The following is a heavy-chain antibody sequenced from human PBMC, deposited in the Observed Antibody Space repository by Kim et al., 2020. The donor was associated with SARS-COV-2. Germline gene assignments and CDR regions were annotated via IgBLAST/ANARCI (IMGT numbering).Heavy chain of an antibody. V-gene: IGHV4-61*02. Sequence: SETLSLTCTVSGGSISSGSYYWSWIRQPAGKGLEWIGRIYTSGSTNYNPSLKSRVTISVDTSKNQFSLKLSSVTAADTAVYYCARGGPVIAAAGSWFPLGYYGMDVWGQGTTVTVSS. D-gene: IGHD6-13*01. CDR3: ARGGPVIAAAGSWFPLGYYGMDV. CDR1: GGSISSGSYY. CDR2: IYTSGST. J-gene: IGHJ6*02.